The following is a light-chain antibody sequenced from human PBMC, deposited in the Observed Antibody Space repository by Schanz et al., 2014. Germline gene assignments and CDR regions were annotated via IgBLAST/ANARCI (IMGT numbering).Light chain of an antibody. CDR2: EVS. Sequence: QSALTQPPSASGSPGQSVTISCTGTSSDVGGYNFVSWYQQHPGEAPKLMIYEVSKRPSGVPDRFSGSKSGNTASLTVSGIQAEDEADYYCSSYAGSNHVVFGGGTKLTVL. J-gene: IGLJ2*01. V-gene: IGLV2-8*01. CDR3: SSYAGSNHVV. CDR1: SSDVGGYNF.